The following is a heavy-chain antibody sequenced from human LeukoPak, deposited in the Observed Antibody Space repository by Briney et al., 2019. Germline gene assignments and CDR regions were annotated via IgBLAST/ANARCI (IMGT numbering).Heavy chain of an antibody. Sequence: GESLKISCQDSKYSFTNYWIGWVRQMPGKGLEWMGIIRPDDSDTRYSPSFQGRVTISADKSTSTANLQWSSLQASDTAMYYCMRAWHGNCYWDFWGQGTLVTVSS. J-gene: IGHJ4*02. V-gene: IGHV5-51*01. CDR1: KYSFTNYW. D-gene: IGHD1-7*01. CDR2: IRPDDSDT. CDR3: MRAWHGNCYWDF.